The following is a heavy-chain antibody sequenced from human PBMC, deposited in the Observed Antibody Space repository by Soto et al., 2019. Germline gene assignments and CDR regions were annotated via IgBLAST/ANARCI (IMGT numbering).Heavy chain of an antibody. Sequence: SETLSLTCAVSGGSISSGGYSWSWIRQPPGKGLEWIGYIYHSGSTYYNPSLKSRVTISVDTSKDQFSLKLSSVTAADTAVYYCAASCVACGGFNYYGMDVWGQGTTVTVSS. V-gene: IGHV4-30-2*05. J-gene: IGHJ6*02. D-gene: IGHD2-21*01. CDR1: GGSISSGGYS. CDR3: AASCVACGGFNYYGMDV. CDR2: IYHSGST.